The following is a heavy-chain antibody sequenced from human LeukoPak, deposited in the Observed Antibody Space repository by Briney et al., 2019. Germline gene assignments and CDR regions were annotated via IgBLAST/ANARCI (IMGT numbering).Heavy chain of an antibody. CDR3: AKDLTGAYCSDY. V-gene: IGHV4-30-2*01. CDR2: IYHSGST. J-gene: IGHJ4*02. CDR1: GGSISSGGYS. D-gene: IGHD3-9*01. Sequence: SETLFLTCAVSGGSISSGGYSWSWIRQPPGKGLEWIGYIYHSGSTYYNPSLKSRVTISVDRSKNQFSLKLSSVTAADTAVYHCAKDLTGAYCSDYWGQGTLVTVSS.